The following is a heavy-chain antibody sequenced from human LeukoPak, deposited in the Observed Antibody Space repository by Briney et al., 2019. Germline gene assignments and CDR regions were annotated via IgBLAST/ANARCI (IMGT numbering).Heavy chain of an antibody. D-gene: IGHD3-16*01. CDR3: ARLGALHDAFDI. Sequence: SEALSLTCTVSGGSIRSYYWSWIRQPPGRGLEWIGNIHYSRSTKYNTSLKSRVTISADKSKIQFSLMVTSVTGADTAVYFCARLGALHDAFDIWGQGTMVTV. CDR2: IHYSRST. CDR1: GGSIRSYY. J-gene: IGHJ3*02. V-gene: IGHV4-59*12.